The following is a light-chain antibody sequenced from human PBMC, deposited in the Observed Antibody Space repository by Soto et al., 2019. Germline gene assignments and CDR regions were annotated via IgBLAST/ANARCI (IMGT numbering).Light chain of an antibody. Sequence: QSALTQPPSASGSPGQSVTISCSGTSSDVGGYNYVSWHQYHPGKAPKFMIYEVTKRPSGVPDRFSASKSGNTASLTVSGLQAEDEADYYCSSYAGSNNFVVFGGGTKLTVL. J-gene: IGLJ2*01. CDR3: SSYAGSNNFVV. V-gene: IGLV2-8*01. CDR2: EVT. CDR1: SSDVGGYNY.